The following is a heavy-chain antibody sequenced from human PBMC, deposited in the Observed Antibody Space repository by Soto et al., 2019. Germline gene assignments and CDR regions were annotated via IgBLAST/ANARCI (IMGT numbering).Heavy chain of an antibody. CDR2: VYAYDTV. CDR1: GFSLTIGEGA. CDR3: SHRRTVASRCWFDP. J-gene: IGHJ5*01. D-gene: IGHD6-6*01. V-gene: IGHV2-5*01. Sequence: SGPTLVNPTHTLTLTCAFSGFSLTIGEGAVGWIRQPPGKALEWLAIVYAYDTVHYSPSLKSRLTITKDTSKNQVVLTMTNMDPVDTATYYCSHRRTVASRCWFDPWGQGTLVTVSS.